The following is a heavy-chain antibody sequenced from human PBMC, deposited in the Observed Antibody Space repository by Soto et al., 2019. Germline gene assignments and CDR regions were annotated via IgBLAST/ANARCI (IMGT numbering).Heavy chain of an antibody. D-gene: IGHD2-2*01. CDR2: IKQDGSEK. CDR1: GFTFSSYW. V-gene: IGHV3-7*03. J-gene: IGHJ5*02. CDR3: ARLGYCSSTSCYYGWFDP. Sequence: EVQLVESGGGLVQPGGSLRLSCAASGFTFSSYWMSWVRQAPGKGLEWVANIKQDGSEKYYVDSVKGRFTISRDNAKNSLYLQMNSLRAEDMAVYYCARLGYCSSTSCYYGWFDPWGQGTLVTVSS.